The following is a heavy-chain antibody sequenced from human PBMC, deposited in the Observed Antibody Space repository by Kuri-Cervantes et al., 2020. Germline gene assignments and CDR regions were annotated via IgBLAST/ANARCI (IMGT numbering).Heavy chain of an antibody. CDR3: ASGIYGGKDY. J-gene: IGHJ4*02. D-gene: IGHD4-23*01. CDR2: ISGTGAYT. Sequence: GGSLRLSCAASGFTFSNSSMNWVRQAPGKGLEWVSSISGTGAYTHYADSVKGRFTISRDNGKKSLYLQMNSLRADDTAVYYCASGIYGGKDYWGQGTLVTVSS. V-gene: IGHV3-21*01. CDR1: GFTFSNSS.